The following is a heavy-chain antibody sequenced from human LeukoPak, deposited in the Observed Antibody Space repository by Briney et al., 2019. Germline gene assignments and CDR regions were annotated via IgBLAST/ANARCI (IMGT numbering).Heavy chain of an antibody. J-gene: IGHJ5*02. CDR3: ARDDSRGVVPAAPNWFDP. D-gene: IGHD2-2*01. CDR1: GYTFTGYY. Sequence: ASMKVSCKASGYTFTGYYMHWVRQAPGQGLEWMGWINPNSGGTNYAQKFQGRVTMTRDTSISTAYMELSRLRSDDTAVYYCARDDSRGVVPAAPNWFDPWGQGTLVTVSS. V-gene: IGHV1-2*02. CDR2: INPNSGGT.